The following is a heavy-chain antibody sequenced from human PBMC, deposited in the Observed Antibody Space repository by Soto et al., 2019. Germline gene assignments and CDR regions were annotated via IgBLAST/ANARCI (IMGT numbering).Heavy chain of an antibody. Sequence: QVQLVQSGAEVKKPGASVKVSCKTSGYTFTSYHISWVRQAPGQGLEWMGWISAYNIKTNYAQKFQGRVTMTTDTLTSTAYMALRSLRSDDTAVYYCARDAPPTDYWGQGTLVTVSS. CDR3: ARDAPPTDY. CDR1: GYTFTSYH. V-gene: IGHV1-18*01. CDR2: ISAYNIKT. J-gene: IGHJ4*02.